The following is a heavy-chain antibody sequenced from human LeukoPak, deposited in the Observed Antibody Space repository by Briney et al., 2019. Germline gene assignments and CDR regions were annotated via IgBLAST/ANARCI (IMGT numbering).Heavy chain of an antibody. V-gene: IGHV4-61*01. CDR3: ARMRGYCSSTSCRNWFDP. CDR1: GGSIRSSYYY. D-gene: IGHD2-2*01. J-gene: IGHJ5*02. CDR2: IYYSGST. Sequence: SETLSLTCTVSGGSIRSSYYYWSWIRQPPGKGLEWIGYIYYSGSTNYNPSLKSRVTISVDTSKNQFSLKLSSVTAADTAVYYCARMRGYCSSTSCRNWFDPWGQGTLVTVSS.